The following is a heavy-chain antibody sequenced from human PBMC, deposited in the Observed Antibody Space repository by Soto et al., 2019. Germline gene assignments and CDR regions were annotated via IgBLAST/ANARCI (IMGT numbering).Heavy chain of an antibody. CDR3: ARGPWAWIIFDP. D-gene: IGHD1-1*01. Sequence: PSETLSLTCTVSGGSISSGGYYWSWIRQHPGKGLEWIGYIYYSGSTYYNPSLKSRVTISVDTSKNQFSLKLSSVTAADTAVYYCARGPWAWIIFDPWGQGTLVTVS. J-gene: IGHJ5*02. CDR1: GGSISSGGYY. V-gene: IGHV4-31*03. CDR2: IYYSGST.